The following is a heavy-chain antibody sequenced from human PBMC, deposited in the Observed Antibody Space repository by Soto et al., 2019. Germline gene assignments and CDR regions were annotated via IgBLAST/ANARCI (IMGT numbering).Heavy chain of an antibody. D-gene: IGHD5-18*01. CDR2: VYYSGTT. CDR3: ARAGYSYNTGYYFDY. Sequence: TLSLTCIVSGGSISSYYWSWIRQPPGKGLEWIGYVYYSGTTYHNPSLKSRVTMSVDTSNNQFSLKVSSVTAADTAVYYCARAGYSYNTGYYFDYWGQGTLVTVSS. V-gene: IGHV4-59*01. J-gene: IGHJ4*02. CDR1: GGSISSYY.